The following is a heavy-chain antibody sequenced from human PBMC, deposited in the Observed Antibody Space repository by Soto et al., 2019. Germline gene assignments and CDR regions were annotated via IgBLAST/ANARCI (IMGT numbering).Heavy chain of an antibody. D-gene: IGHD3-22*01. CDR1: GYTFSTYD. Sequence: AASVKVSCKASGYTFSTYDINWVRQAPGQGLEWMGWMDPNNGKTDYPQKFQGRVTMTRDTSTSTAYMELSSLRFDDTAVYYCASWGLGSGNSKDREHFDNWGQGTLVTVSS. V-gene: IGHV1-8*01. J-gene: IGHJ4*01. CDR3: ASWGLGSGNSKDREHFDN. CDR2: MDPNNGKT.